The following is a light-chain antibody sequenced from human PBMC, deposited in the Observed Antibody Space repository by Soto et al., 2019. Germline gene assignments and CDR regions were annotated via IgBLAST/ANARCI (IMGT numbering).Light chain of an antibody. J-gene: IGLJ1*01. CDR1: SSNIGAGYD. V-gene: IGLV1-40*01. CDR3: QSYDSSLSAPV. CDR2: GNS. Sequence: VLTQPPSVSGAPGQRVTISCTGSSSNIGAGYDVHWYQQLPGTAPKLLIYGNSNRPSGVPDRFSGSKSGTSASLAITGLQAEDEADYYCQSYDSSLSAPVFGTGTKATVL.